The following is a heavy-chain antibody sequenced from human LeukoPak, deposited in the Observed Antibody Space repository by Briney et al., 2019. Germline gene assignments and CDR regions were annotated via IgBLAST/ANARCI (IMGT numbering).Heavy chain of an antibody. D-gene: IGHD2-8*02. CDR3: AKDFYVGPVLARYFDY. CDR1: GFTFSNCG. Sequence: GGSLRLSCAASGFTFSNCGMHWVRQAPGKGLEWVAVIWYDGSYRYYADSVKGRFTISRDNSKNTLYLQMNSLRAEDTAVYYCAKDFYVGPVLARYFDYWGQGTLVTVSS. V-gene: IGHV3-33*06. J-gene: IGHJ4*02. CDR2: IWYDGSYR.